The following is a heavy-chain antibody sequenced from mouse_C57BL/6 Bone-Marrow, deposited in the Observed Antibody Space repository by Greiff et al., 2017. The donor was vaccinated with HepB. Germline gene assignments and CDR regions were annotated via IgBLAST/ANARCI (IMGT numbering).Heavy chain of an antibody. V-gene: IGHV1-5*01. Sequence: EVQLQQSGTVLARPGASVKMSCKTSGYTFTSYWMHWVKQRPGQGLEWIGAIYPGNSDTSYNQKFKGKAKLTAVTSASTAYMELSSLTNEDSAVYYCTRGAVVHWYFDVWGTGTTVTVSS. CDR1: GYTFTSYW. CDR2: IYPGNSDT. CDR3: TRGAVVHWYFDV. D-gene: IGHD1-1*01. J-gene: IGHJ1*03.